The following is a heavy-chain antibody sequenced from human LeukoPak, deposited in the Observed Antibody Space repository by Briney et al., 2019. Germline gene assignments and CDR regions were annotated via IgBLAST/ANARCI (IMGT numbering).Heavy chain of an antibody. CDR3: ARENGDYVDALDI. D-gene: IGHD4-17*01. CDR2: INPNSGGT. J-gene: IGHJ3*02. V-gene: IGHV1-2*02. Sequence: ASVKVSCKASGYTFTGYYMHWARQAPGQGLEWMGWINPNSGGTNYAQKFQGRVTMTRDTSISTAYMELSRLRSDDTAVYYCARENGDYVDALDIWGQGTMVTVSS. CDR1: GYTFTGYY.